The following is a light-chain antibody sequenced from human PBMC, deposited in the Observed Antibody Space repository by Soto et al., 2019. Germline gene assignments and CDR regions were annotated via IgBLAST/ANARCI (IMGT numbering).Light chain of an antibody. CDR3: QQYGSSRT. J-gene: IGKJ1*01. V-gene: IGKV3-20*01. CDR2: AAS. CDR1: QSVSSTS. Sequence: ESVLTQSPGTLSLSPGERETLSCRASQSVSSTSFAWYQQKPGQAPRLLIYAASTRATGIPDRFSGSGSGTDFTLTISRVEPEDFAVYYCQQYGSSRTFGQGTKVEIK.